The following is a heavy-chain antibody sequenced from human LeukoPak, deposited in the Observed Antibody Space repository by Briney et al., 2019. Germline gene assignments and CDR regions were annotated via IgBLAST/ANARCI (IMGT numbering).Heavy chain of an antibody. V-gene: IGHV1-2*02. Sequence: KPGASVKVSCKASGYTFTGYYMHWVRQAPGQGLEWMGWINPNSGGTNYAQKFQGRVTMTRDTSISTAYMELSRLRSDDTAVYYCARFPILQWEQTDYWGQGTLVTVSS. CDR3: ARFPILQWEQTDY. CDR2: INPNSGGT. CDR1: GYTFTGYY. J-gene: IGHJ4*02. D-gene: IGHD1-26*01.